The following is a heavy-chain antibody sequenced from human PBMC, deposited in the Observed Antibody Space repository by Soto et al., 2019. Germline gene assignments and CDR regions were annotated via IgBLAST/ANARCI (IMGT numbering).Heavy chain of an antibody. V-gene: IGHV3-21*01. CDR3: AREDSIIIPAVSDF. Sequence: GGSQSLSWTGSGFAFNNYGINWVRQAPGKWLEWVSSISKSDYTYYSDSVKGRFTISRDNAKKSVSLQMNTLRVEDTAVYYCAREDSIIIPAVSDFWGKGTLVPV. CDR2: ISKSDYT. CDR1: GFAFNNYG. D-gene: IGHD2-2*01. J-gene: IGHJ4*02.